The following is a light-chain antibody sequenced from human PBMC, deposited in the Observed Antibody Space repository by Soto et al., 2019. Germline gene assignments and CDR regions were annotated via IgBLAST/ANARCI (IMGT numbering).Light chain of an antibody. CDR1: QSVNSD. Sequence: EIVLTQSPATLSVSPGDRAILSCRASQSVNSDLAWYQQKPGQAPRLLIYDASNRATGIPARFSGSGSGTDFTLTISSLEPEDFAVYYCQQRSNWPWTFGQGTKVDIK. V-gene: IGKV3-11*01. J-gene: IGKJ1*01. CDR2: DAS. CDR3: QQRSNWPWT.